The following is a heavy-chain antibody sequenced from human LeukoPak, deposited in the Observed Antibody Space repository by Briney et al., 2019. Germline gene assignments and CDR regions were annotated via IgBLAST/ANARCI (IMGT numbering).Heavy chain of an antibody. CDR1: GFTVSSNY. D-gene: IGHD5-24*01. J-gene: IGHJ2*01. Sequence: AGGSLRLSCAASGFTVSSNYMSWVRQAPGKGLEWVSSINNSSNYIYDADSVKGRFTISRDNAKNSLYLQMNSLRAEDTAVYYCAREERDGYNYYWYFDLWGRGTLVTVSS. CDR3: AREERDGYNYYWYFDL. CDR2: INNSSNYI. V-gene: IGHV3-21*01.